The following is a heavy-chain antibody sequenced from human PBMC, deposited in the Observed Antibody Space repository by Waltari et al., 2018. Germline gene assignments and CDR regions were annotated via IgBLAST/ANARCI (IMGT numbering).Heavy chain of an antibody. V-gene: IGHV3-23*01. D-gene: IGHD3-22*01. CDR3: AKGDSGYYGRPFDY. CDR2: ISGSGGST. CDR1: GFSFSTYA. J-gene: IGHJ4*02. Sequence: EVQLLESGGGLVQPGGSLRLSCGASGFSFSTYAMRWVRKAPGKGLEWGSGISGSGGSTYNADSVKGRFTISRDNSKNTLFLQMNSLRAEDTAIYYCAKGDSGYYGRPFDYWGQGTLVTVSS.